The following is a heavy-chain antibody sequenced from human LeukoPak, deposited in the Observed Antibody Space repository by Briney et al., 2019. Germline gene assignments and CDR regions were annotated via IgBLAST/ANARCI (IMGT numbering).Heavy chain of an antibody. CDR1: GFTFSGHS. V-gene: IGHV3-7*01. Sequence: GGSLRLSCAASGFTFSGHSMTWVRQVPGKGLEWVANINLDGSERFYVDFVKGRFTISRDNADNSMYLQMNSLRAEDTAVYYCGRVIAGAIDYWGQGTLVTVSS. J-gene: IGHJ4*02. D-gene: IGHD6-13*01. CDR2: INLDGSER. CDR3: GRVIAGAIDY.